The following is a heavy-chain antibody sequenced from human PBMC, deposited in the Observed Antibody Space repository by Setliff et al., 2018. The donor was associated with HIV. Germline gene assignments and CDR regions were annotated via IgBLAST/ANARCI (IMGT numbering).Heavy chain of an antibody. CDR3: ARGDRRIIAASGSGWFDP. J-gene: IGHJ5*02. D-gene: IGHD6-13*01. V-gene: IGHV4-34*01. CDR1: GGSFSDYS. CDR2: ISHGGGP. Sequence: SETLSLTCAVYGGSFSDYSWSWIRQPPGKGLEWVGEISHGGGPNYNPSLKSRVTISVDTSKNQFSLKLSSVTAADTAVYYCARGDRRIIAASGSGWFDPWGQGTLVTVSS.